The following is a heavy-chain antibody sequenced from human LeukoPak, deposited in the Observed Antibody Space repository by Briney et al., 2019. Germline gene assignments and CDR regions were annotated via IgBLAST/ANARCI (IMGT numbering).Heavy chain of an antibody. CDR1: GFTFNNAW. J-gene: IGHJ5*02. Sequence: GGSLRLSCATSGFTFNNAWMNWVRQAPGKGLEWVGRIKSKNVGGTTDYAAPVKGRFTISRDDSKNTVYLQMNSLKIEDTAVYYCTSHAAFDPWGQGTLVTVSS. CDR2: IKSKNVGGTT. V-gene: IGHV3-15*01. CDR3: TSHAAFDP.